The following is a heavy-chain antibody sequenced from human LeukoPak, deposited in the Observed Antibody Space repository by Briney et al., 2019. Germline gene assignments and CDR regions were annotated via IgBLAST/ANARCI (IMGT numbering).Heavy chain of an antibody. D-gene: IGHD6-13*01. CDR2: IYYSGST. J-gene: IGHJ5*02. Sequence: SETLSLTCTVSGGSISSYYWNWIRQPPGKGLEWIGYIYYSGSTNYNPSLKSRVTISLDTSKNQFSLKLSSVTAADTAVYYCARRTAVAGGGNWFDPWGQGTLVTVSS. V-gene: IGHV4-59*01. CDR3: ARRTAVAGGGNWFDP. CDR1: GGSISSYY.